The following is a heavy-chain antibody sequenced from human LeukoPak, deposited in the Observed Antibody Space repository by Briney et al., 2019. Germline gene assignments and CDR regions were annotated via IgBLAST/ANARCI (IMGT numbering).Heavy chain of an antibody. V-gene: IGHV5-51*01. D-gene: IGHD3-10*01. CDR1: GYSFTSYW. CDR2: IYPGDSDT. J-gene: IGHJ4*02. Sequence: GESLKISCKGSGYSFTSYWIGWVRQMPGKGLEWMGIIYPGDSDTRYSPSFQGQVTISADKSISTAYLQWSSLKASHTAMYYCARRPRDTEYYYGSGSYYFDYWGQGTLVTVSS. CDR3: ARRPRDTEYYYGSGSYYFDY.